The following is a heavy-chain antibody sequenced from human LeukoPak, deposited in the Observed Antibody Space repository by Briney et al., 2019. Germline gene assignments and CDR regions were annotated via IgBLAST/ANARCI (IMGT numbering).Heavy chain of an antibody. V-gene: IGHV4-59*01. J-gene: IGHJ3*02. CDR2: IYYSGST. D-gene: IGHD1-20*01. Sequence: SETLSLTCTVSGGSITSYYWNWIRQPPGKGLDWIGYIYYSGSTNYNPSLKSRVTISVDTSKNQFSLKLSSVTAADTAVYYCARAITGTTYAFNIWGQGTMVTVSS. CDR1: GGSITSYY. CDR3: ARAITGTTYAFNI.